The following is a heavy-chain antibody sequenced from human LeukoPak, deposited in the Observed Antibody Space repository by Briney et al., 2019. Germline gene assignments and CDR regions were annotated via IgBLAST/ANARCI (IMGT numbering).Heavy chain of an antibody. CDR3: AKGSIWFGESAAPFDY. D-gene: IGHD3-10*01. J-gene: IGHJ4*02. V-gene: IGHV3-30*18. CDR1: GFTFSSYG. CDR2: ISYDGSNK. Sequence: GGSLRLSCAASGFTFSSYGMHWVRQAPGKGLEWVAVISYDGSNKYYADSVKGRFTISRDNSKNTLYLQMNSLRAEDTAVYYCAKGSIWFGESAAPFDYWGQGTLVTVSS.